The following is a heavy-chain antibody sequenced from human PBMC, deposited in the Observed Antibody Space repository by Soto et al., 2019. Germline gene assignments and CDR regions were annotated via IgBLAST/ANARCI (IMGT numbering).Heavy chain of an antibody. D-gene: IGHD4-17*01. V-gene: IGHV4-59*12. CDR2: IYYSGST. CDR3: ARRSTVTNEKGVIDY. Sequence: SETLSLTCTVSGGSISSYYWSWIRQPPGKGLEWIGYIYYSGSTNYNPSLKSRVTISVDTSKNQFSLKLSSVTAADTSVYYCARRSTVTNEKGVIDYWGQGTLVTVSS. CDR1: GGSISSYY. J-gene: IGHJ4*02.